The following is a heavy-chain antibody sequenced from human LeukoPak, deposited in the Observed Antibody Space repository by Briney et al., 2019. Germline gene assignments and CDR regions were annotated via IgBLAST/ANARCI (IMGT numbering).Heavy chain of an antibody. D-gene: IGHD3-22*01. V-gene: IGHV1-2*04. CDR3: ARAPPLGSTWYDSYMDV. J-gene: IGHJ6*03. CDR1: GYTFTGYY. Sequence: ASVKVSCKASGYTFTGYYMHWVRQAPGQGLEWMGWINPNSGGTNYAQKFQGWVTMTRDTSISTAYMELSRLRSDDTAVYYCARAPPLGSTWYDSYMDVWGKGTTVIVSS. CDR2: INPNSGGT.